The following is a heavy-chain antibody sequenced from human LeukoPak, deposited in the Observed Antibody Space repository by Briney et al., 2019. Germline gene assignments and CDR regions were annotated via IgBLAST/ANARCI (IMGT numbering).Heavy chain of an antibody. CDR2: ISASSNYI. D-gene: IGHD3-22*01. Sequence: SGGSLRLSCAASGFTFSNTNMNWVRQAPGKGLKWVSFISASSNYIYYADSVKGRFTISRDNAQNSLYLQMNSLRAEDTAVYFCARDISSGYYDAFDIWGQGTMVTVSS. CDR3: ARDISSGYYDAFDI. V-gene: IGHV3-21*06. J-gene: IGHJ3*02. CDR1: GFTFSNTN.